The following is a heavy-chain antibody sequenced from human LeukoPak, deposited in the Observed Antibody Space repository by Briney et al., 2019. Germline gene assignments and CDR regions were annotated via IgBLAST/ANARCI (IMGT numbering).Heavy chain of an antibody. V-gene: IGHV3-23*01. CDR2: ISGSGGST. CDR1: GFTFSSYA. D-gene: IGHD3-10*01. Sequence: GGSLRLSCAASGFTFSSYAMSWVRQAPGKGLEWVSAISGSGGSTYYADSVKGRFTISRDNSKNTLYLQMNSLRAEDTAVYYCANLNYYGSGSYYNPGSLGAFDIWGQGTMVTVSS. CDR3: ANLNYYGSGSYYNPGSLGAFDI. J-gene: IGHJ3*02.